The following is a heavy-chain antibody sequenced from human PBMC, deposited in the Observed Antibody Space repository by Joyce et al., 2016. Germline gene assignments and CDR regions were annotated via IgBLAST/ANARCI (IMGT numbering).Heavy chain of an antibody. CDR3: VRGISARPGGPNWFDP. Sequence: EVQLVESGGGLVQPGGSLRLSCAASGFSFSGYWIHWVRQAPGKGLVWVSRINTDGSSTGFVDSVKGRFTISRDNAKNTLYLQMNSLSAEDTAVYYCVRGISARPGGPNWFDPWGQGTLVTVSS. CDR1: GFSFSGYW. D-gene: IGHD6-6*01. J-gene: IGHJ5*02. V-gene: IGHV3-74*01. CDR2: INTDGSST.